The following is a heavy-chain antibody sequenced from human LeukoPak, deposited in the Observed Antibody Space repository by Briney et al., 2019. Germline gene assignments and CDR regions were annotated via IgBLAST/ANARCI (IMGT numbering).Heavy chain of an antibody. V-gene: IGHV1-18*01. CDR3: ARGPRYSPDY. Sequence: ASVTVSCTSSGYTFTNYGITWVRQAPGQGLEWMGWISAYNGNTNYAQKLQGRVTMTTDTHTSTAYMELRSLRSDDTAVYYCARGPRYSPDYWGQGTLVTVSS. CDR1: GYTFTNYG. D-gene: IGHD1-1*01. CDR2: ISAYNGNT. J-gene: IGHJ4*02.